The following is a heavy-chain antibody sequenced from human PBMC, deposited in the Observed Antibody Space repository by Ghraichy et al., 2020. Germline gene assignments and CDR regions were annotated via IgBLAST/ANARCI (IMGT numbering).Heavy chain of an antibody. V-gene: IGHV4-34*01. CDR2: INHSGST. D-gene: IGHD3-3*01. CDR1: GGSFSGYY. J-gene: IGHJ4*02. CDR3: ARGRRVFQYYDFWIDLGVDY. Sequence: ESLNISCAVYGGSFSGYYWSWIRQPPGKGLEWIGEINHSGSTNYNPSLKSRVTISVDTSKNQFSLKLSSVTAADTAVYYCARGRRVFQYYDFWIDLGVDYWGQGTLVTVSS.